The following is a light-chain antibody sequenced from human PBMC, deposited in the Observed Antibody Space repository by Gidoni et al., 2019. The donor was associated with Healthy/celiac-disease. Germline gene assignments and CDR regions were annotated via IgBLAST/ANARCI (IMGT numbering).Light chain of an antibody. CDR1: QSISSW. CDR2: KAS. Sequence: DIQMTQSPSTLSASVGDRVTITCRASQSISSWLAWYQQKPGKAPKLLIYKASSLERGVPSRFSGSGSGTEFTLTIRSLQPDDFATYSCQQYNSYSPWPFGQGTKVEIK. J-gene: IGKJ1*01. CDR3: QQYNSYSPWP. V-gene: IGKV1-5*03.